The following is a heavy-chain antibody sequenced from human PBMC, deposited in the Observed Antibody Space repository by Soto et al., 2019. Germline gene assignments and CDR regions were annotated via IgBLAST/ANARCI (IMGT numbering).Heavy chain of an antibody. Sequence: QVQLMQSGAEVQKPGSSVKVSCKLSGGTFASSAISWVRQAPGQGLEWMGGIIPALGPANYAQKFRDRVXXXXXXXXXXXXXXXXXXXXXXXXVFFCARDPPSKVWGQGTLVTVSS. CDR2: IIPALGPA. CDR3: ARDPPSKV. J-gene: IGHJ4*02. V-gene: IGHV1-69*01. CDR1: GGTFASSA.